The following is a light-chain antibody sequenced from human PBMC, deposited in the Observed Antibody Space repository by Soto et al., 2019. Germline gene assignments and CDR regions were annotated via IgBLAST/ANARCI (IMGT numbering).Light chain of an antibody. CDR1: QSVSSY. V-gene: IGKV1-39*01. CDR2: AEY. Sequence: DIQMVQSPSSLSAAVGGRGSIACQASQSVSSYLHWYLQKPGTAHKILVHAEYGLQSGVPQRFSGSGSETDFTLTIRSLQPEDFATYYCPPSYRTPWPLGPGPKVDLK. CDR3: PPSYRTPWP. J-gene: IGKJ1*01.